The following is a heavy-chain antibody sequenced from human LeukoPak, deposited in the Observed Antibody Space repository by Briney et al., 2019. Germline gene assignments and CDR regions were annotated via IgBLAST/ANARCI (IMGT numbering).Heavy chain of an antibody. V-gene: IGHV3-23*01. J-gene: IGHJ6*03. Sequence: TGGTLRLSCVASGFTFSTYGMSWVRQAPGKGLEWVSAISGSGGSTYYADSVKGRFTISRDNSKNTLYLQMNSLRAEDTAVYYCAKDGGGYYDILTGYYPRLYYMDVWGKGTTVTISS. CDR2: ISGSGGST. D-gene: IGHD3-9*01. CDR1: GFTFSTYG. CDR3: AKDGGGYYDILTGYYPRLYYMDV.